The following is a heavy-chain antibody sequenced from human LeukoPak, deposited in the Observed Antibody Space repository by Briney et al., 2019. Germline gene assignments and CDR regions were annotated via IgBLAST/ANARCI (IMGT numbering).Heavy chain of an antibody. V-gene: IGHV3-30*02. J-gene: IGHJ4*02. D-gene: IGHD6-13*01. CDR2: IRSDSSYI. CDR1: GFTFSDYY. CDR3: VKDPSGAAAAGTFDY. Sequence: GGSLRLSCAASGFTFSDYYMSWIRQAPGKGLEWVAFIRSDSSYIYYLESVKGRFTVSRDNSKNTLFLQMHSLRPEDTAVYYCVKDPSGAAAAGTFDYWGQGTLVTVSS.